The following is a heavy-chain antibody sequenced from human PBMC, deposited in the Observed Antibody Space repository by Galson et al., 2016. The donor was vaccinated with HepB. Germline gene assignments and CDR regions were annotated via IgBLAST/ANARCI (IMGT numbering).Heavy chain of an antibody. J-gene: IGHJ4*02. CDR3: VHRLGCSRGTCHHFDD. V-gene: IGHV2-5*02. CDR1: GFSLSTKGEG. Sequence: PALVQPTQTLTLTCTFSGFSLSTKGEGVGWIRQPPGKALEWLVLIYCDDGNRHSPSLRSRPTIRKATSKNQVVLKLANMDPVDTATYFCVHRLGCSRGTCHHFDDWGQGILVTVSS. CDR2: IYCDDGN. D-gene: IGHD2-15*01.